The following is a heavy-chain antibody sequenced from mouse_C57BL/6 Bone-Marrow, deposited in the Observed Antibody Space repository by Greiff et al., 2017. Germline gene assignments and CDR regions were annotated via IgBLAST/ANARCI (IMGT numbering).Heavy chain of an antibody. V-gene: IGHV1-59*01. Sequence: VKLQESGAELVRPGTSVKLSCKASGYTFTSYWMHWVKQRPGQGLEWIGVIDPSDSYTNYNQKFKGKATLTVDTSSSTAYMQLSSLTSEDSAVYYCARRYYGSGKALAYWGQGTLVTVSA. CDR1: GYTFTSYW. CDR2: IDPSDSYT. CDR3: ARRYYGSGKALAY. J-gene: IGHJ3*01. D-gene: IGHD1-1*01.